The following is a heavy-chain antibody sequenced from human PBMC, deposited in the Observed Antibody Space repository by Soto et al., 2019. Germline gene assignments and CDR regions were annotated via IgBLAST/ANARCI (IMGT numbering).Heavy chain of an antibody. Sequence: QVQLVQSGAEMKKPGSSVKVSCQSSGGTFNTYAMNWVRQAPGQGPEWMGDISPMFGAANYAPKFQGRVTITAADSTGTAYMQVSSLTSEDTALYFCAREVQVHTPAFVYWGEGTLVTVSS. CDR1: GGTFNTYA. CDR3: AREVQVHTPAFVY. CDR2: ISPMFGAA. V-gene: IGHV1-69*19. J-gene: IGHJ4*02. D-gene: IGHD3-10*01.